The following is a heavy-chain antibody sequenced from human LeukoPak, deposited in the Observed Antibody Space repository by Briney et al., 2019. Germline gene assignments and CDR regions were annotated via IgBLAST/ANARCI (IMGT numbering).Heavy chain of an antibody. CDR3: SRDQTPYY. Sequence: GGSLRLSCTASGFTFGDYAMTWVRQAPGKELERVGFIRSKIYGGTPEYAASVKGRFTISRDDSQGIAYLQMNSLITEDTAVYYCSRDQTPYYWGQGTLVTVSS. V-gene: IGHV3-49*04. CDR1: GFTFGDYA. J-gene: IGHJ4*02. CDR2: IRSKIYGGTP.